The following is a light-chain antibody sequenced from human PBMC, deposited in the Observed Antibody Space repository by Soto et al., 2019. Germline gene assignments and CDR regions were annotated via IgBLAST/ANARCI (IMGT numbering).Light chain of an antibody. CDR1: QSVSSSY. Sequence: EIVLTQSPGTLSLSPGERATLSCRASQSVSSSYLAWYQQKPGQAPRLLIYGASSRATGIPDRFSGSGSGTDFTLTISRLEPEDFAVYYCQQYCSSPYTFRQGTKLEIK. V-gene: IGKV3-20*01. J-gene: IGKJ2*01. CDR2: GAS. CDR3: QQYCSSPYT.